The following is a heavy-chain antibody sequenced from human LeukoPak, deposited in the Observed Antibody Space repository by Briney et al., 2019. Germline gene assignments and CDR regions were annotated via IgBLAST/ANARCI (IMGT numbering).Heavy chain of an antibody. CDR2: ISGSCGST. CDR1: GFAFSSYA. J-gene: IGHJ5*02. V-gene: IGHV3-23*01. D-gene: IGHD3-22*01. CDR3: GKDSASGYYYENWFDP. Sequence: GVSLRLSCAASGFAFSSYAMSWLRHAPGKGLEWVSAISGSCGSTYYADSVKGRFTISRDNSKHTLYLQMNSLRAEDTAVYYCGKDSASGYYYENWFDPWGQGTLVTVSS.